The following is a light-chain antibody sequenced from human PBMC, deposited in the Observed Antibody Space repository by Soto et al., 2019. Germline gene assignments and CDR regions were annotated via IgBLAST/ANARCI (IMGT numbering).Light chain of an antibody. Sequence: DIQMTQSPSSLSASVGDRVTITCRASQSISSYLNWYQQKPGKAPKLLIYAASSLQSGLPSRFSGGGSGTEFTLTISSLQPDDFATYYCQQYNTYSTFGQGTRLEIK. CDR1: QSISSY. CDR3: QQYNTYST. V-gene: IGKV1-39*01. CDR2: AAS. J-gene: IGKJ5*01.